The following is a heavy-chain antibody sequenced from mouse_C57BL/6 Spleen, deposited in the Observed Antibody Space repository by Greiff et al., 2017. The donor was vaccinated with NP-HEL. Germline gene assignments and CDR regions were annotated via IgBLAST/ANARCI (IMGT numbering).Heavy chain of an antibody. CDR1: GYTFTSYT. CDR2: INPSSGYT. CDR3: ARGARAQATGYAMDY. J-gene: IGHJ4*01. D-gene: IGHD3-2*02. Sequence: QVQLKESGAELARPGASVKMSCKASGYTFTSYTMHWVKQRPGQGLEWIGYINPSSGYTKYNQKFKDKATLTADKSSSTAYMQLSSLTSEDSAVYYCARGARAQATGYAMDYWGQGTSVTVSS. V-gene: IGHV1-4*01.